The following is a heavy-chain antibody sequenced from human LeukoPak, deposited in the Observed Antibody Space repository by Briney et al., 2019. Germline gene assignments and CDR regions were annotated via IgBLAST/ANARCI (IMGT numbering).Heavy chain of an antibody. CDR3: ARDNYDYVWGSYRAGSSNWFDP. CDR1: GFTFNNYY. Sequence: GGSLRLSCAASGFTFNNYYMSWIRQAPGKGLEWVSYISSTGRTIYYADSVKGRFTISRDNAKNSLYLQMNSLRAEDTAVCYCARDNYDYVWGSYRAGSSNWFDPWGQGTLVTVSS. D-gene: IGHD3-16*02. V-gene: IGHV3-11*04. J-gene: IGHJ5*02. CDR2: ISSTGRTI.